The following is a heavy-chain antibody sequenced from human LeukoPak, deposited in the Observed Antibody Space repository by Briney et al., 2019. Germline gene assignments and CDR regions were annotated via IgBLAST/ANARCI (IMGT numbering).Heavy chain of an antibody. CDR3: ARGDDTLTGYPDDY. D-gene: IGHD3-9*01. CDR1: GYTFTSYG. Sequence: GASVKVSCKSSGYTFTSYGISWVRQAPGQGLEWMGWISAYNGKTNYAQKLQGRVTMTTDTSTSTAYMELRSLRSDDTAVYYCARGDDTLTGYPDDYWGQGTLVTVSS. CDR2: ISAYNGKT. V-gene: IGHV1-18*01. J-gene: IGHJ4*02.